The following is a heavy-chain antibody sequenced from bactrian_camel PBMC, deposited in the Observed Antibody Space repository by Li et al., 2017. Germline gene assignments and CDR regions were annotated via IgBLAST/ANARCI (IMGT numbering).Heavy chain of an antibody. CDR2: VAGDGTT. CDR1: GFTYPFSAHY. V-gene: IGHV3S53*01. D-gene: IGHD1*01. J-gene: IGHJ4*01. CDR3: AAESGLWGCYDGSWSPPY. Sequence: VQLVESGGGSVQAGGSLKLSCVATGFTYPFSAHYLGWFRQAPGQEREGVASVAGDGTTAYGDSVKGRFTISKNNAKNTLYLQMNDLKPEDTAIYYCAAESGLWGCYDGSWSPPYWGQGTQVTVS.